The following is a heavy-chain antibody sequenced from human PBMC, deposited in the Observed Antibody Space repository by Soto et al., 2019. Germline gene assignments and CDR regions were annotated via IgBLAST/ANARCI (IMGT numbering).Heavy chain of an antibody. CDR3: AMLGGWSGGSSGMDV. J-gene: IGHJ6*02. Sequence: EVQLVESGGGLVQPGGSLRLSCAASGLIFSDYHMDWVRQAPGKGLEWVGRIRRKANSYTTEYAASVKGRFTISRDESKNTLYLQMNSLNSKDTAVYYCAMLGGWSGGSSGMDVWGQGTTVTVSS. V-gene: IGHV3-72*01. CDR1: GLIFSDYH. CDR2: IRRKANSYTT. D-gene: IGHD6-19*01.